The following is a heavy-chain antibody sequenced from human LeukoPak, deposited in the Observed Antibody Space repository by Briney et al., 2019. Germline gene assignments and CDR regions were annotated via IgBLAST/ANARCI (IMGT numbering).Heavy chain of an antibody. CDR1: GYTFTGYY. J-gene: IGHJ5*02. Sequence: ASVKVSCKASGYTFTGYYMHWVRQAPGQGLEWMGWINPNSGGTNYAQKFQGRVTMTRDTSISTAYMELSRLRSDDTAVYYCAREEYTHCSSTSCYLRRGGGFDPWGQGTLVTVSS. V-gene: IGHV1-2*02. CDR2: INPNSGGT. CDR3: AREEYTHCSSTSCYLRRGGGFDP. D-gene: IGHD2-2*01.